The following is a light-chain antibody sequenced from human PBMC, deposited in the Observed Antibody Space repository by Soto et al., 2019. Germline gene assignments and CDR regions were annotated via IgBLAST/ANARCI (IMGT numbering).Light chain of an antibody. J-gene: IGKJ1*01. CDR1: QNISRS. Sequence: EIVMTQSPVTLSVSPGERATLSCRASQNISRSLAWYQQKPGQGPSLLIYGTSTRAGGVPDRFSGGGSGTDFTLTISRLEREEFKVYFCPVYGSSPGTGGQGTRVDIK. V-gene: IGKV3-20*01. CDR2: GTS. CDR3: PVYGSSPGT.